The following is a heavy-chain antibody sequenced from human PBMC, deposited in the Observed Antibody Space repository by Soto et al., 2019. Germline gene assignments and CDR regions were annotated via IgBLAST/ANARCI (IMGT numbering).Heavy chain of an antibody. V-gene: IGHV1-2*02. Sequence: ASVKVSCKASGYTFTGYYVDWARQAPGQGLEWMGWINPDNGVPNYAQKFQGRVTLSRDTSINTAYMELSRLTSDDTAMYYCARTDYLFSTLTYYFDYWGQGXLVTVYS. D-gene: IGHD3-16*01. CDR2: INPDNGVP. CDR1: GYTFTGYY. J-gene: IGHJ4*02. CDR3: ARTDYLFSTLTYYFDY.